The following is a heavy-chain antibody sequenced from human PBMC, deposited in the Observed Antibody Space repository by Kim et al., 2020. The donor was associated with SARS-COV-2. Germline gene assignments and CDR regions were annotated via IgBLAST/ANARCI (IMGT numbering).Heavy chain of an antibody. J-gene: IGHJ6*02. V-gene: IGHV3-30*04. D-gene: IGHD2-2*01. CDR3: ARVIGPYCSSTSCYVGYYYYGMDV. CDR1: GFTFSSYA. Sequence: GGSLRLSCAASGFTFSSYAMHWVRQAPGKGLEWVAVISYDGSNKYYADSVKGRFTISRDNSKNTLYLQMNSLRAEDTAVYYCARVIGPYCSSTSCYVGYYYYGMDVWGQGTTVTVSS. CDR2: ISYDGSNK.